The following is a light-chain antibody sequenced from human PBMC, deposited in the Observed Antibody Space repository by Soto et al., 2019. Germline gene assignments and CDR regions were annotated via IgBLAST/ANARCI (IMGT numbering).Light chain of an antibody. CDR2: GAS. J-gene: IGKJ1*01. CDR1: QSVSSSY. CDR3: QQYGSSPRT. V-gene: IGKV3-20*01. Sequence: EIVLTQSPGTVSLSPGERATLSCRASQSVSSSYLAWYQQKPGQAPRLLIYGASNRATGIPDRLSGSGSGTDFTLTISRLEPEDFALYYCQQYGSSPRTFGQGTKVDIK.